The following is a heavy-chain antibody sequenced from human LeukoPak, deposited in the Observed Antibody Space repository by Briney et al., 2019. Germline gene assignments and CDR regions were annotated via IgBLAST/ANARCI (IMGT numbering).Heavy chain of an antibody. J-gene: IGHJ4*02. D-gene: IGHD6-13*01. CDR3: ARAPRYSSSWSLDY. CDR1: GFTVNNNY. CDR2: IYIGGGT. Sequence: GGSLRLSCAASGFTVNNNYMSWVRQAPGKGLEWVSVIYIGGGTYYAASVKGRFTISRDNSKNTLYLQMNSLRAEDTAVYYCARAPRYSSSWSLDYWGQGTLVTVSS. V-gene: IGHV3-53*05.